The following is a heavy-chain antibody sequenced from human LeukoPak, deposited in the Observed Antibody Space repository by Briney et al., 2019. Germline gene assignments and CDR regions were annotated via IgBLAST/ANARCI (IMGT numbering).Heavy chain of an antibody. J-gene: IGHJ4*02. CDR1: GGTFSSYA. D-gene: IGHD3-16*02. CDR3: AAGGPLRLGELSSFDY. Sequence: ASVKVSCKASGGTFSSYAISWVRQAPGQGLEWMGRIIPIFGTANYAQKFQGRVTITTDESTSTAYMELSSLRSEDTAVYYCAAGGPLRLGELSSFDYWGQGTLVTVSS. CDR2: IIPIFGTA. V-gene: IGHV1-69*05.